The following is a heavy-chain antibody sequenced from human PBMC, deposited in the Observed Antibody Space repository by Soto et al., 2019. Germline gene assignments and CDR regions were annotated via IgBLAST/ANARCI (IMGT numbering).Heavy chain of an antibody. CDR3: ARVGLAGY. Sequence: EVQLVESGGGLVQPGGSMRLSCAASGFTFSSYWMHWVRQAPETGMVWVSRINSDGSSTSYADSVKGRFTIARANAKTTLYLQMNSLRAEATAVYYCARVGLAGYWGHGTLVTVSS. CDR1: GFTFSSYW. CDR2: INSDGSST. J-gene: IGHJ4*01. D-gene: IGHD6-19*01. V-gene: IGHV3-74*01.